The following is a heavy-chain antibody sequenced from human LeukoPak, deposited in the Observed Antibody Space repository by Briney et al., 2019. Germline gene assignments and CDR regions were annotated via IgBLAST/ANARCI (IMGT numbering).Heavy chain of an antibody. D-gene: IGHD5-12*01. CDR1: GGSFSGYY. J-gene: IGHJ4*02. V-gene: IGHV4-34*01. CDR2: INHSGST. CDR3: ARGKWLRSSFDY. Sequence: SETLSLTCAVYGGSFSGYYWSWIRQPPGKGLEWIGEINHSGSTNYNPSLKSRVTISVDTSKNQFSLKLSSVTAADTAVYYCARGKWLRSSFDYWGQGTLVSVSS.